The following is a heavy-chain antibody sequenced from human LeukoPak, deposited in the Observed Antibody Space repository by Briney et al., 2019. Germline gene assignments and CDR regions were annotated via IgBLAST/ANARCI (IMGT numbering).Heavy chain of an antibody. Sequence: GSLRLSCVVSGIPFSDYYMNWIRQAPGKGLEWISYISTSGSYTDYAHSVKGRFTISRDDAKSALYLQMDSLRLEDTAVYYCAAGTAADFWGQGTLVTVSS. V-gene: IGHV3-11*03. CDR1: GIPFSDYY. CDR3: AAGTAADF. CDR2: ISTSGSYT. D-gene: IGHD6-13*01. J-gene: IGHJ4*02.